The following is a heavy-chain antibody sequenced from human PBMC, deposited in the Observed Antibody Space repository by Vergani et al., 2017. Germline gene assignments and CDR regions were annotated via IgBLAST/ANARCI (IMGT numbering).Heavy chain of an antibody. CDR3: AKLRTGLLTY. CDR2: IYYSGST. V-gene: IGHV4-59*01. CDR1: GGSISSYY. D-gene: IGHD7-27*01. J-gene: IGHJ4*02. Sequence: QVQLQESGPGLVKPSETLSLTCPVSGGSISSYYWSWIRQPPGKGLEWIGYIYYSGSTNYNPSLKSRVTISVDTSKNQFSLKLSSVTAADTAVYYCAKLRTGLLTYWGQGTLVTVSS.